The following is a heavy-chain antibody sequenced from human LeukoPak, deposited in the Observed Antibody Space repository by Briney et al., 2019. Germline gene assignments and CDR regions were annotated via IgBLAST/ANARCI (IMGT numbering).Heavy chain of an antibody. CDR1: GDTFSSYG. CDR3: ARNRYGDLDY. J-gene: IGHJ4*02. D-gene: IGHD4-17*01. CDR2: IIAIPGVA. Sequence: SVKVSCKASGDTFSSYGISWVRQAPGQGLEWMGRIIAIPGVANYAQKFKGRVTITADKSTNTAYMEVSSLRSEDTAVYYCARNRYGDLDYWGQGTLVTVSS. V-gene: IGHV1-69*04.